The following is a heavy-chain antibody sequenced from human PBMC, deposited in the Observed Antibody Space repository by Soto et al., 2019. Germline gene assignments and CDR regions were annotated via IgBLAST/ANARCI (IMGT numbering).Heavy chain of an antibody. J-gene: IGHJ4*02. CDR2: ISSSSEYI. Sequence: GGSMRLSCAASGFTLSSYSLNWDRQAPGKGLECVSSISSSSEYIYYADSVKGRFTISRDNAKDSLYLQMNSLRAEDTAVYYCARVVYYDSSGYNYWGQGTLVTVSS. CDR1: GFTLSSYS. CDR3: ARVVYYDSSGYNY. D-gene: IGHD3-22*01. V-gene: IGHV3-21*01.